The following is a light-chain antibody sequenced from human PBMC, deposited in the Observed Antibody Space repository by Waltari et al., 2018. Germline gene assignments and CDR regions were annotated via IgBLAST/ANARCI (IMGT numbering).Light chain of an antibody. Sequence: DIVMTQSPDSLAVSLGERATINCKSSPSVLYSSNNKNYLAWYQQKPGQPPTLLIYWASTRESGVPDRCSGSGCGTEFTLTISSLQAEDVAVYYCQQYYSTPFTFGPGTKVDIK. CDR3: QQYYSTPFT. CDR1: PSVLYSSNNKNY. J-gene: IGKJ3*01. CDR2: WAS. V-gene: IGKV4-1*01.